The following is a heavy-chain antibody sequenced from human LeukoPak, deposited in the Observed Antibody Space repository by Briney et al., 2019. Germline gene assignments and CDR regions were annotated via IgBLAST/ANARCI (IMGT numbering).Heavy chain of an antibody. CDR2: ISAYNGNT. CDR1: GYTFTSYG. CDR3: ARGGSGYASYVSFDP. V-gene: IGHV1-18*01. Sequence: EASVKVSCKASGYTFTSYGISWVRQAPGQRLEWMGWISAYNGNTNYAQKLQGRVTMTTDTSTSTAYMELRSLRSDDTAVYYCARGGSGYASYVSFDPWGQGTLVTVSS. J-gene: IGHJ5*02. D-gene: IGHD3-10*02.